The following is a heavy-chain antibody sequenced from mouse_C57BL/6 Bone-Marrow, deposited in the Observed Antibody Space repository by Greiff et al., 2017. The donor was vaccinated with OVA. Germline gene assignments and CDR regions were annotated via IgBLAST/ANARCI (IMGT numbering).Heavy chain of an antibody. D-gene: IGHD1-1*01. J-gene: IGHJ3*01. Sequence: QVQLQQPGTELVKPGASVKLSCKASGYTFTSYWMHWVKQRPGQGLEWIGNINPSNGGTNYNEKFKSKATLTVDKYSSTAYMQLSSLTSEDSAVYYCARSIYGSPWFAYWGQGTLVTVSA. CDR3: ARSIYGSPWFAY. V-gene: IGHV1-53*01. CDR1: GYTFTSYW. CDR2: INPSNGGT.